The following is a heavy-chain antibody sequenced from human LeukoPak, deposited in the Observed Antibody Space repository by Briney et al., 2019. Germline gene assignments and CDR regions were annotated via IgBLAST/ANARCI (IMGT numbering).Heavy chain of an antibody. Sequence: SETLSLTCTVSGGSISSGGYYWSWIRQPPGKGLEWIGYIYHSGSTYYNPSLKSRVTISVDRSKNQFSLKLSSVTAADTAVYYCARHVGYSSLLDKWGQGTLVTVSS. J-gene: IGHJ4*02. CDR2: IYHSGST. CDR1: GGSISSGGYY. V-gene: IGHV4-30-2*01. D-gene: IGHD6-13*01. CDR3: ARHVGYSSLLDK.